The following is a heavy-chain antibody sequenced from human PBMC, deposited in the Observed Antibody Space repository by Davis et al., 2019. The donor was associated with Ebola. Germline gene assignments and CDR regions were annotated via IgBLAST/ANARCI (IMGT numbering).Heavy chain of an antibody. Sequence: AASVKVSCKASGYTFTHYGITWVRQAPGQGLEWMGWINTNTGNPTYAQGFTGRFVFSLDTSVSTAYLQISSLKAEDTAVYYCARDLAAAGLYYYYGMDVWGQGTTVTVSS. D-gene: IGHD6-13*01. CDR1: GYTFTHYG. V-gene: IGHV7-4-1*02. CDR3: ARDLAAAGLYYYYGMDV. J-gene: IGHJ6*02. CDR2: INTNTGNP.